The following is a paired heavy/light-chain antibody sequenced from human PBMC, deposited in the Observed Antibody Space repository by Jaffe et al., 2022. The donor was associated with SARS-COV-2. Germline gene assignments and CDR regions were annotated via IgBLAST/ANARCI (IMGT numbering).Light chain of an antibody. CDR2: WAS. V-gene: IGKV4-1*01. CDR3: QQYYSSPLT. Sequence: DIVMTQSPDSLAVSLGERATINCKSSQSVLYSSNNYLAWFQQKPGQPPKLLIYWASTRESGVPDRFSGSGSGTDFTLTISSLQAEDVAVYYCQQYYSSPLTFGGGTKVEIK. J-gene: IGKJ4*01. CDR1: QSVLYSSNNY.
Heavy chain of an antibody. V-gene: IGHV4-34*02. CDR3: VRGGVAARLAL. Sequence: QVQLQQWGAGLLKPSETLSLTCAVYGGSFSGYYWSWIRRPPGKGLEWLGEISDGGGIHYNPSFKSRVTMSLDTSKNHFSLELTSVTAADTALYYCVRGGVAARLALWGQGTLVSVSS. D-gene: IGHD6-6*01. CDR2: ISDGGGI. J-gene: IGHJ4*02. CDR1: GGSFSGYY.